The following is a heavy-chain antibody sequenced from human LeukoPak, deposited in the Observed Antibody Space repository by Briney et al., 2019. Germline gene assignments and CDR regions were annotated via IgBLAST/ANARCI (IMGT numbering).Heavy chain of an antibody. J-gene: IGHJ6*03. CDR2: INPNSGGT. CDR1: GYTFTGYY. Sequence: ASVKVSCKASGYTFTGYYMHWVRQAPGQGLEWMGRINPNSGGTNYAQKFQGRVTMTRDTSISTAYMELSRLRSDDTAVYYCARDRGYCSGGSCYDYYYYMDVWGKGTRVTVSS. D-gene: IGHD2-15*01. V-gene: IGHV1-2*06. CDR3: ARDRGYCSGGSCYDYYYYMDV.